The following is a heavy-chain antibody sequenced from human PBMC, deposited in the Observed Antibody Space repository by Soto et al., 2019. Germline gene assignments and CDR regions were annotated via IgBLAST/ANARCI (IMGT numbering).Heavy chain of an antibody. Sequence: VQLVESGGGVVQPGKSLRLSCAASGFTFRNYGMHWVRQAPGKGLEWEALISYDGSKTDYADSVKGRFTVSRDNFKYTVCLQMNSLRPEDTAVYFCAKEGQAHCSGGSCFSGWFDSWGQGTQVTVSS. D-gene: IGHD2-15*01. CDR1: GFTFRNYG. CDR3: AKEGQAHCSGGSCFSGWFDS. CDR2: ISYDGSKT. J-gene: IGHJ5*01. V-gene: IGHV3-30*18.